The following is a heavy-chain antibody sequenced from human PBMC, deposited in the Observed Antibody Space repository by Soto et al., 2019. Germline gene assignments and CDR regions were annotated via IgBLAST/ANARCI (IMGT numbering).Heavy chain of an antibody. J-gene: IGHJ6*02. CDR1: GGAINYSY. Sequence: SETLSLTCTASGGAINYSYWTWIRQPPGKGLAWIGYISYTGSANYNASLKSRLTISVDTSKSQFSLKLSSVTAADTALYYCARVNYGDYYYGMDVWGQGTTVTVSS. CDR2: ISYTGSA. CDR3: ARVNYGDYYYGMDV. V-gene: IGHV4-59*01. D-gene: IGHD4-17*01.